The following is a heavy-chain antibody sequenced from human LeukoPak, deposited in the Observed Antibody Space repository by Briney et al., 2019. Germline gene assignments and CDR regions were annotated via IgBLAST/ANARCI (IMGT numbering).Heavy chain of an antibody. Sequence: PSETLSLTCSVSGFSISSGHFWAWIRQTPGKGLEWIGSIGNMHRGGHGDAYYNPSLKSRASLSVDTSRNQFSLRLTSVTAADAAIYYCARRWDRIQYDEYLDYWGQGMLVTVSP. CDR1: GFSISSGHF. V-gene: IGHV4-38-2*01. CDR3: ARRWDRIQYDEYLDY. D-gene: IGHD3-16*01. CDR2: IGNMHRGGHGDA. J-gene: IGHJ4*02.